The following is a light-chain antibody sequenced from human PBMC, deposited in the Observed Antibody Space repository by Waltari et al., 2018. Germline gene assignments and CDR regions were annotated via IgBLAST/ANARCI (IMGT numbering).Light chain of an antibody. CDR1: RSDIGNYNS. V-gene: IGLV2-14*01. J-gene: IGLJ2*01. CDR3: SSYTSSDTLL. CDR2: DVN. Sequence: QSALTQPASVSGSPGQSITISCSGTRSDIGNYNSVSWYQQPPGKAPKLRIDDVNKRSSGASNRFSGSKSGNTASLTISGLQAEDEADYYCSSYTSSDTLLFGGGTKLTVL.